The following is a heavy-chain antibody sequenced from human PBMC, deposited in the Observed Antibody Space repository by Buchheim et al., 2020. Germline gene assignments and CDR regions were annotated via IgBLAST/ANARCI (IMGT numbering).Heavy chain of an antibody. CDR2: ISYDGSNK. CDR1: GFTFYTFG. J-gene: IGHJ4*02. CDR3: ASDALYSGSAPGY. Sequence: QVQLVESGGGVFQPGRSLRLSCAPSGFTFYTFGMHWVRQAPARGLEWVAVISYDGSNKYYAEPMKGRFTISRDNSKKTLYLQMNSLRAEDTAVYYCASDALYSGSAPGYWGQGTL. D-gene: IGHD6-6*01. V-gene: IGHV3-33*01.